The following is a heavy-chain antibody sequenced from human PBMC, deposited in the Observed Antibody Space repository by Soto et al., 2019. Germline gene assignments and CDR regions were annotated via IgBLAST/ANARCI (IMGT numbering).Heavy chain of an antibody. CDR1: GFTFSRYV. D-gene: IGHD3-3*01. Sequence: PGGSLRLSCAASGFTFSRYVLTWVRQAPGKGLEWVAVMSGSGAGTYYVDSVKGRFTISRDNSKNTLYLQMNSLRAEDTAVYYCAKDSSRDFWSGFSGLDVWGQGTTVTAP. V-gene: IGHV3-23*01. CDR3: AKDSSRDFWSGFSGLDV. J-gene: IGHJ6*02. CDR2: MSGSGAGT.